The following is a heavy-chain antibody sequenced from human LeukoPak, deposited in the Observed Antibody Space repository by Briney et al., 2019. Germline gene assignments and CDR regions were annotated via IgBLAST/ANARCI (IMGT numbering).Heavy chain of an antibody. D-gene: IGHD3-22*01. CDR2: IYSGGST. CDR1: GFTVSSNY. CDR3: VRESSNGYFLPY. J-gene: IGHJ4*02. Sequence: PGGSLRLSRAASGFTVSSNYMSWVRQAPGKGLEWVAVIYSGGSTYYADSVKGRFTISRDNSKNTLYIQMNSLRAEDTAVYYCVRESSNGYFLPYWGPGTLVTVSS. V-gene: IGHV3-66*02.